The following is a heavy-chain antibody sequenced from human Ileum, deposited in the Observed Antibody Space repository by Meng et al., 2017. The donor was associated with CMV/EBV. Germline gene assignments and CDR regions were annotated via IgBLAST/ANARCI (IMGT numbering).Heavy chain of an antibody. CDR3: VRDWECIARSDFFDI. D-gene: IGHD1-26*01. J-gene: IGHJ3*02. CDR2: VSGCDGET. CDR1: GYTFSSYG. Sequence: ASVKVSCKASGYTFSSYGISWVRQAPGQGLEWMGWVSGCDGETNYAQEIEGRVTMTTDTSTSTVYMELRSLRSDDTAVYYCVRDWECIARSDFFDIWGQGKTV. V-gene: IGHV1-18*01.